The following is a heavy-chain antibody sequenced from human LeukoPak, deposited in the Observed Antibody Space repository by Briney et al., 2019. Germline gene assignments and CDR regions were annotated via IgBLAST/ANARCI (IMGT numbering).Heavy chain of an antibody. J-gene: IGHJ4*02. CDR1: GFTFSSYG. Sequence: GGSLRLSCAASGFTFSSYGMHWVRQAPGKGLEWVAVISYDGSNKYYADSVKGRFTISRDNSKNMLYLQMNSLRAEDTAVYYCAKALTGYSSGWYDYWGQGTLVTVSS. D-gene: IGHD6-19*01. CDR2: ISYDGSNK. CDR3: AKALTGYSSGWYDY. V-gene: IGHV3-30*18.